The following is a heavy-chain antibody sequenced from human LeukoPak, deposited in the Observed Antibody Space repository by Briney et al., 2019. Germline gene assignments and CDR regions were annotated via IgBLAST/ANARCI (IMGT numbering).Heavy chain of an antibody. CDR2: IYYSGST. Sequence: SETPSLTCTVSGGSISSYYWSWIRQPPGKGLEWIGYIYYSGSTNYNPSLKSRVTISVDTSKNQFSLKLSSVTAADTAVYYCASTPARYNWNYVLDYWGQGTLVTVSS. V-gene: IGHV4-59*01. CDR3: ASTPARYNWNYVLDY. D-gene: IGHD1-7*01. J-gene: IGHJ4*02. CDR1: GGSISSYY.